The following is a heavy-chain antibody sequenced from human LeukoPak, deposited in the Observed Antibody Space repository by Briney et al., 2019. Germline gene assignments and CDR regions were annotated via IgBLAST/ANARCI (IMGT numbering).Heavy chain of an antibody. J-gene: IGHJ4*02. D-gene: IGHD1-26*01. V-gene: IGHV3-30*18. Sequence: GGSLRLSCAASGFTFSSYGMHWVRQAPGKGLEWVAVISYDGSNKYYADSVKGRFTISRDNSKNTLYLQMNSLRAEDTAVYYCAKDWSWRSGSYFFDYWGQGTLVTVSS. CDR2: ISYDGSNK. CDR3: AKDWSWRSGSYFFDY. CDR1: GFTFSSYG.